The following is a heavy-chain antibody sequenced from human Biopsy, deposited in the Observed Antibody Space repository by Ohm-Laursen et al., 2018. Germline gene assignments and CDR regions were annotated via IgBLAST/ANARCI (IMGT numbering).Heavy chain of an antibody. CDR2: ISPYNGDT. J-gene: IGHJ4*02. Sequence: ASVKVSCKASGYTFTNYGISWVRQAPGQGLERMGWISPYNGDTDYAQKLQGRVTMTTDTSTSTAYTDPRSLRSDDTAVYYCARDRWPHVTLLGLVVFDFWGQGTLVIVSS. CDR1: GYTFTNYG. CDR3: ARDRWPHVTLLGLVVFDF. V-gene: IGHV1-18*01. D-gene: IGHD3-3*01.